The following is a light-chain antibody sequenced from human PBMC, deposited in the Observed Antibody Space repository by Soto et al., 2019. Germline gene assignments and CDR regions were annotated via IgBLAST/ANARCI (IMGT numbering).Light chain of an antibody. CDR2: GAS. V-gene: IGKV3-20*01. J-gene: IGKJ4*01. Sequence: EIVLTQSPGTLSLSPGERATLSCRASQSVDSNYLAWYQQRPGQAPRFLIYGASSRATGIPDRFSGSGSGTDFTLTISRLEPEDFAVYYCQQYGSSPLTFGGGTKVDIK. CDR1: QSVDSNY. CDR3: QQYGSSPLT.